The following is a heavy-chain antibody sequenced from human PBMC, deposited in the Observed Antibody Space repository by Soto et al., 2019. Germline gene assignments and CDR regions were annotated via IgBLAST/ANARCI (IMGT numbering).Heavy chain of an antibody. V-gene: IGHV4-39*01. D-gene: IGHD3-9*01. Sequence: QVQLQESGPGLVNPSETLSLTCTVSGGSVTSSTSSWAWVRQPPGKGLHWIGTIFYGHGTYYNPSVESRDTISLDPSKIQFSLELTSVTAADTAVYYCARQPTGYPNWFDAWGRGILVIVSS. CDR1: GGSVTSSTSS. CDR2: IFYGHGT. CDR3: ARQPTGYPNWFDA. J-gene: IGHJ5*02.